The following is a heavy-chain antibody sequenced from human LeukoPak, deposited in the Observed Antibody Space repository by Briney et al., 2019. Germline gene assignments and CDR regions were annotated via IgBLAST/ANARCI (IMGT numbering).Heavy chain of an antibody. CDR3: AKPISGGLAVTADWFHP. D-gene: IGHD6-19*01. V-gene: IGHV3-23*01. CDR2: INANSGTT. Sequence: GGSLRLSCSASGFAFSVYAMSWLRQPPGKGLEWVSTINANSGTTSYAASVRGRFTISRDNSKSTLYLQLNTLRADDTATYYCAKPISGGLAVTADWFHPWGQGTLVAVSS. J-gene: IGHJ5*01. CDR1: GFAFSVYA.